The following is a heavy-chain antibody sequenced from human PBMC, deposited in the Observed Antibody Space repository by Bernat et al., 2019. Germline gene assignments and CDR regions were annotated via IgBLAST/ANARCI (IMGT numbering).Heavy chain of an antibody. Sequence: QVQLVQSGAEVKKPGSSVKVSCKASGGTFSRFAISWVRRAPGQGPEWMGGIIPIFGKPNYAQKFQGRVRITADESTSTGYMELSSLRSDDTAVYYCARGSSDCSSISCPYDYWGQGTLVTVST. CDR3: ARGSSDCSSISCPYDY. V-gene: IGHV1-69*01. J-gene: IGHJ4*02. D-gene: IGHD2-2*01. CDR1: GGTFSRFA. CDR2: IIPIFGKP.